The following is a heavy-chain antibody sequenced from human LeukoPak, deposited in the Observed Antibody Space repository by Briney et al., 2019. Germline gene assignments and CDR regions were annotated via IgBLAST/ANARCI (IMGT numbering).Heavy chain of an antibody. J-gene: IGHJ4*02. CDR3: ARRVEWWDY. CDR1: GYTFTNYA. CDR2: ISTHNGNT. D-gene: IGHD2-15*01. V-gene: IGHV1-18*01. Sequence: ASVKVSCKASGYTFTNYAISWVRQAPGQGLEWMGWISTHNGNTKYAQKLQGRVTMTTDTSTSTAYMELRNLTSDDTAVYYCARRVEWWDYWDQGTLVTVSS.